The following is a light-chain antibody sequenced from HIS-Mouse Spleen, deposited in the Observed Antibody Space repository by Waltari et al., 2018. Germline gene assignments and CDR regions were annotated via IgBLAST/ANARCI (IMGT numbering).Light chain of an antibody. Sequence: SYVLPQPPSVSVAPGKTARLTCGGNNIGSKSVPWYQQKPGPAPVLVGYDDSDRPSGIPERFSGSNSGNTATLTISRVEAGDEADYYCQVWDSSSDHVVFGGGTKLTVL. J-gene: IGLJ2*01. CDR3: QVWDSSSDHVV. CDR2: DDS. CDR1: NIGSKS. V-gene: IGLV3-21*03.